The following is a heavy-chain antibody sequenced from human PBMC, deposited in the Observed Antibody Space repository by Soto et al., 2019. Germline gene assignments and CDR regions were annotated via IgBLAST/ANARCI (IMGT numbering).Heavy chain of an antibody. CDR2: INLDGSEK. CDR3: ARDGSTSWYSYDYHGMDV. CDR1: GFTFRTYW. J-gene: IGHJ6*02. V-gene: IGHV3-7*05. D-gene: IGHD5-18*01. Sequence: EVQLVESGGGLVQPGGSLRLSCAASGFTFRTYWLSWVRQVPGKGLEWVANINLDGSEKNYVDSVKGRFTISRDNARNSLYLKMSSLRAEATALYFCARDGSTSWYSYDYHGMDVWGQGTTVTVSS.